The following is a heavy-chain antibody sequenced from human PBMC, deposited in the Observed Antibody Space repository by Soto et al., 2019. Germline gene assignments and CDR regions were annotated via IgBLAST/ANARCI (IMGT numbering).Heavy chain of an antibody. D-gene: IGHD5-18*01. CDR2: IIPIFGTA. CDR3: ARYVDTAMVTIRAFDI. CDR1: GGTFSSYT. V-gene: IGHV1-69*13. J-gene: IGHJ3*02. Sequence: SVKVSCKASGGTFSSYTISWVRQAPGQGLEWMGGIIPIFGTANYAQKFQGRVTITADESTSTAYMELSSLRSEDTAVYYCARYVDTAMVTIRAFDIWGQGTMVTVSS.